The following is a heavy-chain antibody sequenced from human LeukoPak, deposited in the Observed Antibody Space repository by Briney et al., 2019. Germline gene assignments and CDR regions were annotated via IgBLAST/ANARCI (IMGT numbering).Heavy chain of an antibody. CDR3: AITYDYGDYESGGDAFDI. Sequence: GASVKVSCKASGYTFTGFHIHWVRQAPGQGLEWMGLINPNSGGTNYAQNFQGRVTMTRDTSISTAYMELSRLRSDDTAVYYCAITYDYGDYESGGDAFDIWGQGTMVTVSS. J-gene: IGHJ3*02. D-gene: IGHD4-17*01. CDR1: GYTFTGFH. CDR2: INPNSGGT. V-gene: IGHV1-2*02.